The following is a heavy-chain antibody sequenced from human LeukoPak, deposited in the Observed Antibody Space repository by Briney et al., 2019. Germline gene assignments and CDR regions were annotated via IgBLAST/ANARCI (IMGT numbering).Heavy chain of an antibody. J-gene: IGHJ5*02. D-gene: IGHD3-10*01. CDR1: GGSISSGNYY. Sequence: PSETLSLTCTVSGGSISSGNYYWRWIRQPPGKGLEWIGYIYYSGSTYYNPSLKSRLTISVDTSKNQFSLKLRSVTAADTAVYYCARGSAMVRGVISPDWFDPWGQGTLVTVSS. CDR2: IYYSGST. CDR3: ARGSAMVRGVISPDWFDP. V-gene: IGHV4-30-4*01.